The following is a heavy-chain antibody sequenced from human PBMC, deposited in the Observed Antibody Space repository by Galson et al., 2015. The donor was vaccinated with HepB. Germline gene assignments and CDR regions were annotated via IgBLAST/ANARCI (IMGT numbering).Heavy chain of an antibody. CDR1: GFTFNNYT. J-gene: IGHJ4*02. CDR2: IVISGASM. D-gene: IGHD3-16*01. Sequence: LRLSCAASGFTFNNYTMNWVRQAPGKGLEWVSSIVISGASMSYADSVKGRFTISRDNANSSLHLQMNSLKTDDTAVYYCVTGGDTFDFWGQGTLVTVSS. CDR3: VTGGDTFDF. V-gene: IGHV3-21*01.